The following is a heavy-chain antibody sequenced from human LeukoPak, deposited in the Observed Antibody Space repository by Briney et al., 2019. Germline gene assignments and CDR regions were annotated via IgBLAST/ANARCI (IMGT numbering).Heavy chain of an antibody. CDR1: GASISNYY. J-gene: IGHJ4*02. V-gene: IGHV4-59*01. Sequence: SDTLSLTCTVSGASISNYYWSWIRQPPRKGLEWIGYIHYSGSTSYNPSLKSRVTISVDTSKNQFSLKLSSVTAADTAVYYCARDDLGRGYFDYWGQGTLVTVSS. CDR3: ARDDLGRGYFDY. D-gene: IGHD5-12*01. CDR2: IHYSGST.